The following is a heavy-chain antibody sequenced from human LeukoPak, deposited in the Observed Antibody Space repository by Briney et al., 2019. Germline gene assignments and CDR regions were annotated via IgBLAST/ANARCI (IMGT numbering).Heavy chain of an antibody. CDR2: IYYSGTT. CDR1: GRSITSIY. Sequence: SQTLSLTCTLYGRSITSIYWSWIRQPPGKGLEWIGYIYYSGTTNYNPSLKSRVTISVDTSKNQFSLKLSSVTAADTAVYYCARKGYCSSTSCYEVAFFDYWGQGTLVTVSS. J-gene: IGHJ4*02. V-gene: IGHV4-59*01. D-gene: IGHD2-2*01. CDR3: ARKGYCSSTSCYEVAFFDY.